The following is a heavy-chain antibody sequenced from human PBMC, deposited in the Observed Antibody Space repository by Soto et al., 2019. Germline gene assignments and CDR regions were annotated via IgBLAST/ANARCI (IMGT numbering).Heavy chain of an antibody. CDR3: ARGEQYSGRIFDY. D-gene: IGHD1-26*01. V-gene: IGHV6-1*01. Sequence: SQTLSLTCAITVYSVSSNSAGWIWVSQSPSRGLEWLGRTYYRSKWYYEYAVSVRGRITINPDTSKNQYSLQLNSVTPEDTAVYFCARGEQYSGRIFDYWGQGTLVTVSS. J-gene: IGHJ4*01. CDR1: VYSVSSNSAG. CDR2: TYYRSKWYY.